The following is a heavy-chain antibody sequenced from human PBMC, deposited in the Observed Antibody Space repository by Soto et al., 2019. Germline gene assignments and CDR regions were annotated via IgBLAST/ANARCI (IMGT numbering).Heavy chain of an antibody. J-gene: IGHJ5*02. V-gene: IGHV4-39*01. Sequence: PSETLSLTCTVSGGSISSSSYYWVWMRQPPGKGLEWIGSIYFSGITYYNPSLKSRVTISVDTSKNQFSLKLSSVTAADTAVYYCARMVRGVPPANWFDPWGQGTLVTVSS. D-gene: IGHD3-10*01. CDR1: GGSISSSSYY. CDR3: ARMVRGVPPANWFDP. CDR2: IYFSGIT.